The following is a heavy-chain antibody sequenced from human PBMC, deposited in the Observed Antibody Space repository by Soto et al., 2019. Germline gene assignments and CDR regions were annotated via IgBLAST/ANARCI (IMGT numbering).Heavy chain of an antibody. CDR1: GYNFTSYW. CDR3: ARFGGGSKPSYYYGMDV. Sequence: GESLKISCKGSGYNFTSYWIGWVRHMPGQGLEWMGVIYPGDSETRYSPSFQGQVTISADKSISTAYLQWRSLKASDNAMYYCARFGGGSKPSYYYGMDVWGPGTTVTVSS. J-gene: IGHJ6*02. V-gene: IGHV5-51*01. D-gene: IGHD3-10*01. CDR2: IYPGDSET.